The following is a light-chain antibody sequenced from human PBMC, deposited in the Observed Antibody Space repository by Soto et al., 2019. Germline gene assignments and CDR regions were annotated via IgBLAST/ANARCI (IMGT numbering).Light chain of an antibody. CDR1: QSISIW. CDR2: KAS. V-gene: IGKV1-5*03. Sequence: IQMTQSPSTLSASVGDRVTITCRASQSISIWLAWYQQKPGKAPKLLIYKASSLESEVPSRFSGSGSGTEFSLTINSLQPDDSATYYCQPYNSDSTCGQGTKVEIK. J-gene: IGKJ1*01. CDR3: QPYNSDST.